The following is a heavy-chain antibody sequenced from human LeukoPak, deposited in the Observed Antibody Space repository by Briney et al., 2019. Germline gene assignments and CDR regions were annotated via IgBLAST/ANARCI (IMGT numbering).Heavy chain of an antibody. V-gene: IGHV1-2*02. Sequence: GASVKVSCKAYGYTFTDYYMHWVRQAPGQGLGWMGWINPNSGGTNYAQKFQGRVTMTRDTSISTAYMELSRLRSDDTAVYYCAREGPIVGATHLVDYWGQGTLVTVSS. D-gene: IGHD1-26*01. CDR2: INPNSGGT. CDR3: AREGPIVGATHLVDY. J-gene: IGHJ4*02. CDR1: GYTFTDYY.